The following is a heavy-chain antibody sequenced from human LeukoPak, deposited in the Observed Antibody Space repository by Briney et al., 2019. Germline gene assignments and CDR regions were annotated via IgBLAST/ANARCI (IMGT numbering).Heavy chain of an antibody. CDR3: AKIGDP. CDR1: GFIFNNFG. Sequence: GGSLRLSCAASGFIFNNFGMHWVRQAPGKGLEWVALISYDGANKYYGDSVKGRFTISRDNSKNTLYLQMNSLRAEDTAVYYCAKIGDPWGQGTLVTVSS. V-gene: IGHV3-30*18. J-gene: IGHJ5*02. CDR2: ISYDGANK.